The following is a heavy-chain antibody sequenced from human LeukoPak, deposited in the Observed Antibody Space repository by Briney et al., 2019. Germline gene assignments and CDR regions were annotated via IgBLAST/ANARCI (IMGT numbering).Heavy chain of an antibody. V-gene: IGHV3-23*01. CDR3: VRKSGVMSVVVTSNYFDY. D-gene: IGHD2-21*02. Sequence: GGPLRLSCAASGFTFSSYDMSWVRQAPGKGLEWVSGISASGVSTYTADSVKGRFTISRDNSNNTLYLQMNSLRAEDTAMYYCVRKSGVMSVVVTSNYFDYWGRGTLVTVSS. J-gene: IGHJ4*02. CDR1: GFTFSSYD. CDR2: ISASGVST.